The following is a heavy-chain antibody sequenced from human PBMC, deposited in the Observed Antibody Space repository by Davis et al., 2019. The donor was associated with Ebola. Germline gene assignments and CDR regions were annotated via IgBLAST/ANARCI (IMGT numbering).Heavy chain of an antibody. V-gene: IGHV1-18*04. CDR3: ARGGGSYSADY. CDR2: ISAYLGNT. D-gene: IGHD1-26*01. CDR1: GYTFSNYR. Sequence: ASVKVSCKASGYTFSNYRIPSLRQPTELGIDWIVYISAYLGNTNYAPQLHGRVTMTTDPSTSTAYMELRSLRSDDTAVYYCARGGGSYSADYWGQGTLVTVSS. J-gene: IGHJ4*02.